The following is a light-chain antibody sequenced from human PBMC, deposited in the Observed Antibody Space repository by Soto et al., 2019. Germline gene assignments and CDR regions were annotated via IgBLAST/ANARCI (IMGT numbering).Light chain of an antibody. CDR3: GTWDYSLGEVV. J-gene: IGLJ2*01. Sequence: QSVLTQPPSVSAAPGQKVTISCSGSNSNIRDSYVSWYQQLPGTAPKLLIFDNNKRPSGIPDRFSGSKSGTSGTLGNTGPQDGDEADYFCGTWDYSLGEVVFGGGTKVTVL. V-gene: IGLV1-51*01. CDR1: NSNIRDSY. CDR2: DNN.